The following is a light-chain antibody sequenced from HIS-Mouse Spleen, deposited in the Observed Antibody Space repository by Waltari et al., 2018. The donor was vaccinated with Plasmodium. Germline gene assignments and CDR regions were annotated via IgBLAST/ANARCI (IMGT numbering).Light chain of an antibody. CDR3: SSYAGSNNLV. CDR1: SPDVGGYNY. V-gene: IGLV2-8*01. J-gene: IGLJ2*01. Sequence: QSALTQPPSASGSPGQSVTISCPGTSPDVGGYNYLSWYQQHPGKAPKLMIYEVSKRPSGVPDRFSGSKSGNTASLTVSGLQAEDEADYYCSSYAGSNNLVFGGGTKLTVL. CDR2: EVS.